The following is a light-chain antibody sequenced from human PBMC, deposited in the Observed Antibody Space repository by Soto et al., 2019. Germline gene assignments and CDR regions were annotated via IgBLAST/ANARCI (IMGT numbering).Light chain of an antibody. V-gene: IGLV2-8*01. CDR3: NSYGGSNNWV. J-gene: IGLJ3*02. CDR1: SSDVGGYNY. CDR2: EVT. Sequence: QSALTPPPSASGSPGQSVAISCTGTSSDVGGYNYVSWYQQHPGKAPKLMIYEVTKRPSGVPDRFSGSKSGNTASLTVSGLQAEDEADYYCNSYGGSNNWVFGGGTKLTVL.